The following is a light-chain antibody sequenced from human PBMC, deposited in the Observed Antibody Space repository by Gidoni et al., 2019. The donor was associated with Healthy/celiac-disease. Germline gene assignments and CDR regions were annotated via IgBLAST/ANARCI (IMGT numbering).Light chain of an antibody. Sequence: SYEVTHPPSVSVSPGQTASITCSGDKLGDKYACWYQLKPGQSPVLVIYQNTKRPSGIPERFSGSKSGNTATLTISGTQAMDEADYYCQAWDSSTVVFGGGTKLTVL. J-gene: IGLJ2*01. CDR2: QNT. CDR3: QAWDSSTVV. CDR1: KLGDKY. V-gene: IGLV3-1*01.